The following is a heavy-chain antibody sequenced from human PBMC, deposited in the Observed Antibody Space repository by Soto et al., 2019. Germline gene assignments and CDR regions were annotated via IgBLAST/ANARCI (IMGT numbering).Heavy chain of an antibody. CDR2: ISDDGSNK. J-gene: IGHJ6*03. V-gene: IGHV3-30*18. CDR1: GFTFITYG. Sequence: QVQLVESGGGVVQPGRSLRLSCAASGFTFITYGMHWVRQAPGKGLEWVAVISDDGSNKYYADSVKGRFTISRDNSKNTLYLQMNSLRAEDTAVYYCTKEVGQYSGYALGAYYYYMDVWCKGTTVTVSS. CDR3: TKEVGQYSGYALGAYYYYMDV. D-gene: IGHD5-12*01.